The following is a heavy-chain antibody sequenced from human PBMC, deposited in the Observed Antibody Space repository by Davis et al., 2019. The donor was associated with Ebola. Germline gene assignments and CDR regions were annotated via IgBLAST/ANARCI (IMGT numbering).Heavy chain of an antibody. D-gene: IGHD5-12*01. Sequence: GGSLRLSCAASGFVFRNYVMSWVRQAPGKGLEWVSTLGTSADTYYADSVKGRFTISRDNSKNTLYLQMNSLRDEDTAVYYCARDASGYPDHWGQGTLVTVSS. V-gene: IGHV3-23*01. CDR2: LGTSADT. CDR3: ARDASGYPDH. CDR1: GFVFRNYV. J-gene: IGHJ4*02.